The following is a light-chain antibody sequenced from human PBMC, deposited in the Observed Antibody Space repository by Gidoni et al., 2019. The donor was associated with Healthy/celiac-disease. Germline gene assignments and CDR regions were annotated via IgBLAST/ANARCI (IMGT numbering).Light chain of an antibody. J-gene: IGKJ3*01. Sequence: EIVLTPSPGTLSLSPGERATLSCRASPSVSSSYLAWYQQKPGQAPRRLIYVASSSGSGTDFTLTISRLEPEDCAGYYCQQYGSSPGVFTFXPXTKVDIK. CDR3: QQYGSSPGVFT. CDR2: VAS. CDR1: PSVSSSY. V-gene: IGKV3-20*01.